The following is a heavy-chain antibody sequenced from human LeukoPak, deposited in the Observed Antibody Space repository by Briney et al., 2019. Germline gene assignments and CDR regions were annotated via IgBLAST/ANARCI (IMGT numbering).Heavy chain of an antibody. V-gene: IGHV4-39*01. CDR2: IYYSGST. Sequence: SETLSLTCTVSGGSISSSSYYWGWIRQPPGKGLEWIGSIYYSGSTYYNPSLKSRVTISVDTSKNQFSLKLSSVTAADTAVYYCARQFSSASGAFDIWGQGTMVTVSS. CDR3: ARQFSSASGAFDI. J-gene: IGHJ3*02. CDR1: GGSISSSSYY. D-gene: IGHD3-22*01.